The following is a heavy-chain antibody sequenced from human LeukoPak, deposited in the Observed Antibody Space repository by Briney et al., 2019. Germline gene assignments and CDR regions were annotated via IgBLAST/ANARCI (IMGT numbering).Heavy chain of an antibody. J-gene: IGHJ3*01. CDR3: ATQGLLDAFDV. CDR1: GFTFSDAW. V-gene: IGHV3-15*01. D-gene: IGHD3-22*01. Sequence: GGSLRLSCAASGFTFSDAWMIWVRQAPGKVLEWVGRIKSKTDAGTADYAAPVKGRLTTSRDNSTSPLYLQMNRLTTEDTAVYYCATQGLLDAFDVWGRGTMVIVSS. CDR2: IKSKTDAGTA.